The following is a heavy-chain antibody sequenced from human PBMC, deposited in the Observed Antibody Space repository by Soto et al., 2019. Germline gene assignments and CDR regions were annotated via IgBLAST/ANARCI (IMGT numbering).Heavy chain of an antibody. J-gene: IGHJ4*02. V-gene: IGHV3-23*01. CDR1: GFTFSSYA. D-gene: IGHD6-13*01. Sequence: EVQLLESGGGLVQPGGSLRLSCAASGFTFSSYAMNWVRQAPGKGLEWVSVISGSDGSTYYSDSVKGRFTISRDNSKNTLKLQMNSLRAEDTAVYYCARRSSSWYFDYWCQGTLVTVSS. CDR2: ISGSDGST. CDR3: ARRSSSWYFDY.